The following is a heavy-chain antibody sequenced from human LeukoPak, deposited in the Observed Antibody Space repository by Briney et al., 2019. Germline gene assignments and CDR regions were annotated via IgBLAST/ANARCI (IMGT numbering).Heavy chain of an antibody. D-gene: IGHD6-13*01. V-gene: IGHV3-11*01. J-gene: IGHJ6*02. CDR1: GFTFSDYY. Sequence: PGGSLRLSCAASGFTFSDYYVSWIRQAPGKGLEWVSYISSSGSTIYYADSVKGRFTISRDNAKNSLYLQMNSLRAEDTAVYYCARDGLGYSSSWYYYGMDVWGQGTTVTVSS. CDR2: ISSSGSTI. CDR3: ARDGLGYSSSWYYYGMDV.